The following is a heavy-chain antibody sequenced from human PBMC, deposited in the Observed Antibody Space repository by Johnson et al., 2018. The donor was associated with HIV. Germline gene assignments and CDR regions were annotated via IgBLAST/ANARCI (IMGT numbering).Heavy chain of an antibody. V-gene: IGHV3-20*04. CDR1: GFTFDDYG. J-gene: IGHJ3*01. CDR3: VTADRWSA. Sequence: VQLVESGGGVVRPGGSLRLSCAASGFTFDDYGMSWVRQTPGKGLVWVSRINSDGSSTRYADSVKGRFTISRDNAKNSLYLQMNSLRDEDTAVYYCVTADRWSAWGQGTTVTVSS. D-gene: IGHD3-16*02. CDR2: INSDGSST.